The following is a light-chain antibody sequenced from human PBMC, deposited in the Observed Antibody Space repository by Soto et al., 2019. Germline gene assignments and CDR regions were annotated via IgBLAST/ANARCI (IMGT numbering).Light chain of an antibody. Sequence: QSVLTQPRSVSGSPGQSVTISCTGTSSDVGGYNYVSWYQQHPGKAPKLMIYDVSKRPSGVPDRFSGSKSGNTASLTISGLQAEDKADYYCSSYAGSYTFDVFGTGTKLTVL. CDR2: DVS. CDR3: SSYAGSYTFDV. CDR1: SSDVGGYNY. V-gene: IGLV2-11*01. J-gene: IGLJ1*01.